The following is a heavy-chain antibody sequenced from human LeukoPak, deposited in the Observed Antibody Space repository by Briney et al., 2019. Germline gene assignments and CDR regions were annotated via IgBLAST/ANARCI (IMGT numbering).Heavy chain of an antibody. D-gene: IGHD4-17*01. J-gene: IGHJ4*02. CDR3: AHPSTPDYGGLDY. CDR2: ISSNGGST. Sequence: PGGSLRLSCSASGFTFSSYAMHWVRQAPGKGLEYVSAISSNGGSTYYADSVKGRFTISRDNSKNTLYLQMNSLRAEDTAVYYCAHPSTPDYGGLDYWGQGTLVTVSS. CDR1: GFTFSSYA. V-gene: IGHV3-64*04.